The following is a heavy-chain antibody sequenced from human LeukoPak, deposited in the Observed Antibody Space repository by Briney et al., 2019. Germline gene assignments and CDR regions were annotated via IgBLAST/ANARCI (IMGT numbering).Heavy chain of an antibody. D-gene: IGHD1-7*01. CDR3: ARDPWAGTRYTSQNWFDP. CDR2: IIPIFGTT. J-gene: IGHJ5*02. V-gene: IGHV1-69*13. CDR1: GGTFSSYA. Sequence: SVKASCKASGGTFSSYAISWVRQAPGHGLEWMGGIIPIFGTTNYAQKFQGRVTSTADESTSTAYMELSSLRSEDTAVDYCARDPWAGTRYTSQNWFDPWGQGTLVTVSS.